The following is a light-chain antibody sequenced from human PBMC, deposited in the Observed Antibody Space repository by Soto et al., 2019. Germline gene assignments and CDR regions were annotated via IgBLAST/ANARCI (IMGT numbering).Light chain of an antibody. CDR2: GAS. CDR1: QSVGSSY. V-gene: IGKV3-20*01. J-gene: IGKJ5*01. CDR3: QHYESLPIT. Sequence: VGVTKSAGTVSLSTGERATLSCRASQSVGSSYLAWYQHKPGQAPRLLIYGASSRATGIPDRFSGSGSGTDFTLTISILEPEDFAVFYSQHYESLPITFGQGTRLEIK.